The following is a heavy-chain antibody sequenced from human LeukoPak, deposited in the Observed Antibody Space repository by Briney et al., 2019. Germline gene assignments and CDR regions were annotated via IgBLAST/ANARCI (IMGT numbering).Heavy chain of an antibody. CDR3: ARDMLRGDPFDY. CDR2: IWYDGSNK. J-gene: IGHJ4*02. Sequence: GGSLRLSCAASGFTFSSYGMHWVRQAPGKGLEWVAVIWYDGSNKYYADSVKGRLTISRDNSKNTLYLQMNSLRAEDTAVYYCARDMLRGDPFDYWGQGTLVTVSS. D-gene: IGHD2-21*02. CDR1: GFTFSSYG. V-gene: IGHV3-33*01.